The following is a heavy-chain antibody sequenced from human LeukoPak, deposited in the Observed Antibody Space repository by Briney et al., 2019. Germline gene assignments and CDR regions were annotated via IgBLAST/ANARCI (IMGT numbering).Heavy chain of an antibody. CDR1: GFTFSSYS. Sequence: KAGGSLRLSCAASGFTFSSYSMNWVRQAPGKGLEWVSSISSSSSYIYYADSVKGRFTISRDNAKNSLYLQINSLRAEDTAVYYCARDGPYYYDSSGYYFDYWGQGTLVTVSS. V-gene: IGHV3-21*01. D-gene: IGHD3-22*01. J-gene: IGHJ4*02. CDR3: ARDGPYYYDSSGYYFDY. CDR2: ISSSSSYI.